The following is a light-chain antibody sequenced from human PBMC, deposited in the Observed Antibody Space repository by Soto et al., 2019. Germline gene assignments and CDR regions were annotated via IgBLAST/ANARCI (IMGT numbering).Light chain of an antibody. Sequence: QSVLTQPASVSGSPGQSITISCTGTSSDVGGYNYVSWYQQQSGKAPKLIIHEVSNRPSGVSNRFSGSKSGNTASLTISGLQAEDEVDYCCDSYTRSRAYVFGIGTKVTAL. CDR1: SSDVGGYNY. V-gene: IGLV2-14*01. J-gene: IGLJ1*01. CDR3: DSYTRSRAYV. CDR2: EVS.